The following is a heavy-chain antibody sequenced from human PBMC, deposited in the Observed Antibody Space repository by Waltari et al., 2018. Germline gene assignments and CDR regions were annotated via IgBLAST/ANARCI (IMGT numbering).Heavy chain of an antibody. D-gene: IGHD2-2*02. Sequence: QVQLQESGPGLVKPSETLSLTCTVSGGSISSYYWSWIRQPPGKGLEWIGYIYYSGSTNYNPSLKSLVTISVDTSKNQFSLKLSSVTAADTAVYYCARVGGDCSSTSCYIGDYYYYYMDVWGKGTTVTISS. CDR2: IYYSGST. V-gene: IGHV4-59*01. J-gene: IGHJ6*03. CDR1: GGSISSYY. CDR3: ARVGGDCSSTSCYIGDYYYYYMDV.